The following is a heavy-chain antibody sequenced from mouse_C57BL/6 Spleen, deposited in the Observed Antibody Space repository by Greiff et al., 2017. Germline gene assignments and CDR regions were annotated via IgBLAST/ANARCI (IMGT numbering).Heavy chain of an antibody. CDR1: GFTFSSYG. Sequence: EVQLVESGGDLVKPGGSLKLSCAASGFTFSSYGMSWVRQTPDKRLEWVATISSGGSYTYYPDSVKGRFTISRDNAKNTLYLQMSSLKSEDTAMYYCARQAWDYFDYGGQGTTLTVSS. J-gene: IGHJ2*01. D-gene: IGHD4-1*01. CDR3: ARQAWDYFDY. V-gene: IGHV5-6*01. CDR2: ISSGGSYT.